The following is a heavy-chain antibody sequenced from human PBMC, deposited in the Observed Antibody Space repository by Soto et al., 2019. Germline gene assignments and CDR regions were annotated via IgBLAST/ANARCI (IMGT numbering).Heavy chain of an antibody. CDR2: ISSSSSTI. Sequence: PGGSLRLSCAASGFTFSSYSMNWVRQAPGKXLEWVSYISSSSSTIYYADSVKGRFTISRDNAKNSLYLQMNSLRDEDTAVYYCARDGDTAMVQYYYYGMDVWGQGSTVTVSS. V-gene: IGHV3-48*02. D-gene: IGHD5-18*01. CDR3: ARDGDTAMVQYYYYGMDV. J-gene: IGHJ6*02. CDR1: GFTFSSYS.